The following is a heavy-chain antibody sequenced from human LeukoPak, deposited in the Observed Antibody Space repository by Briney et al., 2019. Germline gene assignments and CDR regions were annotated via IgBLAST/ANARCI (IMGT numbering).Heavy chain of an antibody. D-gene: IGHD3-10*01. Sequence: SETLSLTCAVYGGSFSGYYWSWIRQPPGKGLEWIGEINHSGSTNYNPSLKSRVTISVDTSKNQFSLKLSSVTAADTAVYYCARGAGVRGYFDLWGRGTLVAVSS. CDR2: INHSGST. J-gene: IGHJ2*01. CDR3: ARGAGVRGYFDL. CDR1: GGSFSGYY. V-gene: IGHV4-34*01.